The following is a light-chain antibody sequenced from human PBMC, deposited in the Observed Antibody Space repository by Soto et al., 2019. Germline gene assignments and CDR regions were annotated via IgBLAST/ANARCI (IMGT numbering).Light chain of an antibody. CDR3: QQYGSCSPIT. Sequence: IQMTQSPTNISAAVGDRVAITCRASRSISNWLAWYQQRPGIAPKLLIFDASILQSGVPSRFSGSGPGTEFTRSISRLQTDDFATYYFQQYGSCSPITFGGGTKVDIK. CDR1: RSISNW. V-gene: IGKV1-5*01. CDR2: DAS. J-gene: IGKJ4*01.